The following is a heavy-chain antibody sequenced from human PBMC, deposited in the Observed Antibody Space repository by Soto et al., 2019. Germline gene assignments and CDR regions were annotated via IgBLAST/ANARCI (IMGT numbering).Heavy chain of an antibody. D-gene: IGHD6-13*01. V-gene: IGHV4-59*01. CDR2: IYYSGST. CDR1: GGSISSYY. CDR3: ARDKYSSSWFDY. J-gene: IGHJ4*02. Sequence: SETLSLTCTVSGGSISSYYWSWIRQPPGKGLEWIGDIYYSGSTNYNPSLKSRVTISVDTSKNQFSLKLGSVTAADTAVYYCARDKYSSSWFDYWGQGTLVTVSS.